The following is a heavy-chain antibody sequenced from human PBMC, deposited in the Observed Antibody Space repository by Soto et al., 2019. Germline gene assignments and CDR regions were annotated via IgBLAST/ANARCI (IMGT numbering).Heavy chain of an antibody. J-gene: IGHJ4*02. CDR2: IYYSGSA. D-gene: IGHD3-10*01. Sequence: ASETLSLTCTVSRGSITSTSYYWAWIRQPPGKGLECIGAIYYSGSAYYNPSLKSRVTISVDTSKNQFSLKLSSVTAADTAVYYCARGGPRVGGVIITSYYLDFWGEGALVT. CDR3: ARGGPRVGGVIITSYYLDF. CDR1: RGSITSTSYY. V-gene: IGHV4-39*01.